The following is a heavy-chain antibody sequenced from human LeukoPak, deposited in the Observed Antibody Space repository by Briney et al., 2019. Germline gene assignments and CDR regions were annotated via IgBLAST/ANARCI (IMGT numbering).Heavy chain of an antibody. CDR2: LTGCGGGT. Sequence: GGSLRLSCAASGFTFSTYAMSWVRQAPGKGLEWVSTLTGCGGGTYYAGSVKGRFAISRGDSKNTLYLQMTSLRAEDTAAYYCAKEGGYYYDSSGHTLSDAFAVWGQGTMVTVSS. CDR3: AKEGGYYYDSSGHTLSDAFAV. CDR1: GFTFSTYA. V-gene: IGHV3-23*01. J-gene: IGHJ3*01. D-gene: IGHD3-22*01.